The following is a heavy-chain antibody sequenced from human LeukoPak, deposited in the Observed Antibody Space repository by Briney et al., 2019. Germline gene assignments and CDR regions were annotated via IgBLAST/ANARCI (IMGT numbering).Heavy chain of an antibody. CDR3: ARGAPVPTGQPNDY. Sequence: ASVKVSCKASGNTFTSYVISWVRQAPGQGLEWMGWISAYSGNTNYAQKLQGRVTMTTDTSTSTAYMELRSLRSDDTAVYYCARGAPVPTGQPNDYWGQGTLVTVSS. CDR1: GNTFTSYV. CDR2: ISAYSGNT. V-gene: IGHV1-18*01. D-gene: IGHD2-8*02. J-gene: IGHJ4*02.